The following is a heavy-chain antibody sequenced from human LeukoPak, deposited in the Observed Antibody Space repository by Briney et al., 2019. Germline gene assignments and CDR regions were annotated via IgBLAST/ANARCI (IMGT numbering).Heavy chain of an antibody. CDR2: IKQDGSEK. Sequence: GGSLRLSCAASGFTFSSYWMSWVRQAPGKRLEWVANIKQDGSEKYYVDSVKGRFTISRDNAKNSLYLQMNSLRAEDTAVYYCARGIYNVDTSFDYWGQGTLVTVSS. D-gene: IGHD5-18*01. CDR3: ARGIYNVDTSFDY. V-gene: IGHV3-7*01. CDR1: GFTFSSYW. J-gene: IGHJ4*02.